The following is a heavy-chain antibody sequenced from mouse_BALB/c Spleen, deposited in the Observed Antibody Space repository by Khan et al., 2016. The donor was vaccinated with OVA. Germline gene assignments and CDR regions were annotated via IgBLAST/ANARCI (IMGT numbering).Heavy chain of an antibody. Sequence: VQLQQSGAELAKPGASVKMSCKASGYTFTTYWMHWVKQRPGQGLEWIGYIDPTTGYTEYNQKFKDKATLTTDKSSSTAYMQLSSLTSEDSAVDYCARCGLYGICAYWGQGTLVTVSA. J-gene: IGHJ3*01. V-gene: IGHV1-7*01. CDR3: ARCGLYGICAY. CDR2: IDPTTGYT. CDR1: GYTFTTYW. D-gene: IGHD2-1*01.